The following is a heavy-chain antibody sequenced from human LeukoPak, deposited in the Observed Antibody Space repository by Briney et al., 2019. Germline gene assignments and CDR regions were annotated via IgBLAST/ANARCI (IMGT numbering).Heavy chain of an antibody. V-gene: IGHV4-59*01. J-gene: IGHJ4*02. Sequence: PSETLSLTCTVSGGSISSYYWSWIRQPPGKGLEWIGYIYYSGSTDYNPSLKSRVTISVDTSKNQFSLKLSSVTAADTAVYYCARRGYDFWSGSSYFDYWGQGTLVTVSS. CDR3: ARRGYDFWSGSSYFDY. CDR2: IYYSGST. CDR1: GGSISSYY. D-gene: IGHD3-3*01.